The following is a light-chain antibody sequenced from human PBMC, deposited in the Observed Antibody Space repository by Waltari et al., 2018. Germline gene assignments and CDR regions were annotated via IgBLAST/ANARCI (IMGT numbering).Light chain of an antibody. CDR1: RLGDQY. Sequence: SYELTQPPSVSVSPGQTASITCAGDRLGDQYTCWYQQKPGQSPVLVIYQDTKWPSGIHERFSGSNSWSTATLTISGTQDIEEAEYYCQAWDSSFVVFGGGIKLTVL. CDR3: QAWDSSFVV. CDR2: QDT. J-gene: IGLJ2*01. V-gene: IGLV3-1*01.